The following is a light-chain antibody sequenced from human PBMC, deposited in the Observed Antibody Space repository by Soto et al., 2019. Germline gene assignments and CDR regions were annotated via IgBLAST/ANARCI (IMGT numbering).Light chain of an antibody. J-gene: IGLJ1*01. V-gene: IGLV2-14*01. CDR1: SSDVGGYNF. CDR3: SSYTSISTYV. Sequence: QSVLTQPDSVSASPGQSITISCTGTSSDVGGYNFVSWYQQHPDKAPKLMIYDVTNRPSGVSNRFSGSKSGNTASLTISGLQAEDEADYYCSSYTSISTYVFGTGTKVTVL. CDR2: DVT.